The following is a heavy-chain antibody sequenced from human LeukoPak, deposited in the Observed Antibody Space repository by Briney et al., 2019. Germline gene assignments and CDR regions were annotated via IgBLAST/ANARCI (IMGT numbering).Heavy chain of an antibody. CDR1: GGSISSGDYY. Sequence: KTSETLSLTCTVSGGSISSGDYYWSWIRQPPGKGLEWIGYIYYSGSTYYNPSLKSRVTISVDTSKNQFSLKLSSVTAADTAVYYCAREPLGRMTGEDYWGQGTLVTVSS. CDR3: AREPLGRMTGEDY. V-gene: IGHV4-30-4*01. D-gene: IGHD3-9*01. J-gene: IGHJ4*02. CDR2: IYYSGST.